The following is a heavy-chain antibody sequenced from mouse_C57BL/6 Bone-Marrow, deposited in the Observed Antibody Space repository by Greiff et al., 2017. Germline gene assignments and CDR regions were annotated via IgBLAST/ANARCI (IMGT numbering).Heavy chain of an antibody. CDR1: GYTFTSYW. CDR2: IDPSDSET. CDR3: ARGTTVVATHWYFDV. D-gene: IGHD1-1*01. V-gene: IGHV1-52*01. J-gene: IGHJ1*03. Sequence: QVQLQQPGAELVRPGSSVKLSCKASGYTFTSYWMHWVKQRPIQGLEWIGNIDPSDSETHYNQKFKDQATLTVDKSSSPAYMQLSSLTSEDSAVYYCARGTTVVATHWYFDVWGTGTTVTVSS.